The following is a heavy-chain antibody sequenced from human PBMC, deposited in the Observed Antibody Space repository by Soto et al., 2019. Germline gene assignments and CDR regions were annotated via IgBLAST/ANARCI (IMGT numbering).Heavy chain of an antibody. J-gene: IGHJ4*02. CDR1: GGSISTYY. CDR2: MSYSGRT. V-gene: IGHV4-59*13. Sequence: PSETLSLTCSVSGGSISTYYWSWIRQPPGKGLGWIGYMSYSGRTDYNFSLKSRVTISGDTSKNQFSLKLTSVTAADTAVYFCARVGATAEFDYWGLGTLVTVSS. D-gene: IGHD1-26*01. CDR3: ARVGATAEFDY.